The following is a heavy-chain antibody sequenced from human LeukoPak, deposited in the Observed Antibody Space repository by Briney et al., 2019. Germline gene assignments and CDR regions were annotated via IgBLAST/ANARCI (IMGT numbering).Heavy chain of an antibody. V-gene: IGHV1-18*01. Sequence: GASVKVSCKAPGYTFTSYGISWVRQAPGQGLEWMGWISAYNGNTNYAQKLQGRVTMTTDTSTSTAYMELRSLRSDDTAVYYCARVVGIAAAGQNYFDCWGQGTLVTVSS. J-gene: IGHJ4*02. D-gene: IGHD6-13*01. CDR3: ARVVGIAAAGQNYFDC. CDR1: GYTFTSYG. CDR2: ISAYNGNT.